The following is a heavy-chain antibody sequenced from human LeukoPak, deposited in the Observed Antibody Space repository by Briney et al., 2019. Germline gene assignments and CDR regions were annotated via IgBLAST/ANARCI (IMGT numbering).Heavy chain of an antibody. CDR3: ARHYGDILTGYYKRAAERLDY. CDR2: IHPGDSDT. D-gene: IGHD3-9*01. CDR1: GYSFTSYW. V-gene: IGHV5-51*01. J-gene: IGHJ4*02. Sequence: GESLKISCKGSGYSFTSYWIGWVRQMPGKGLGWMGIIHPGDSDTRYSPSFQGQVTISADKSISTAYLQWSSLKASDTAMYYCARHYGDILTGYYKRAAERLDYWGQGTLVTVSS.